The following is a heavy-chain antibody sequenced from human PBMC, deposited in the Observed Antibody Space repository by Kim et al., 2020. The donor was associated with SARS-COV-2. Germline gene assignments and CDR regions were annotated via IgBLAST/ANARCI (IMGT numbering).Heavy chain of an antibody. D-gene: IGHD2-2*01. V-gene: IGHV3-64*01. Sequence: GGSLRLSCAASGFTFSSYAMHWVRQAPGKGLEYVSAISSNGGSTYYANSVKGRFTISRDNSKNTLYLQMGSLRAEDMAVYYCARVSVRRYCSSTSCRTGDYGMDVWGQGTTVTVSS. J-gene: IGHJ6*02. CDR1: GFTFSSYA. CDR2: ISSNGGST. CDR3: ARVSVRRYCSSTSCRTGDYGMDV.